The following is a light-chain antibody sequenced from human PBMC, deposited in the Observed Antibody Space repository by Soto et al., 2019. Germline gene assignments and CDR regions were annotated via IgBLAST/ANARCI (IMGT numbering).Light chain of an antibody. CDR2: AAS. CDR1: QGISNY. Sequence: DIPMTQSPPSLSASVGDRVTITCRASQGISNYLAWYQQKPGKVPKLLIYAASTLQSGVPSRFSGSGSGTDFTLTITSLQPEDVATYYSQKYKSAPFSFGPGTKVDIK. J-gene: IGKJ3*01. CDR3: QKYKSAPFS. V-gene: IGKV1-27*01.